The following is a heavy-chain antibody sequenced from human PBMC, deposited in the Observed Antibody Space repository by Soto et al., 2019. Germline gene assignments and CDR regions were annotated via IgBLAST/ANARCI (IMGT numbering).Heavy chain of an antibody. CDR3: QIGRRWQGRPFDP. J-gene: IGHJ5*02. CDR2: MNPNSGNT. D-gene: IGHD6-25*01. CDR1: GYTFTSYD. V-gene: IGHV1-8*01. Sequence: QVQLVQSGAEVKKPGASVKVSCKSSGYTFTSYDINWVRQATGQGLEWMGWMNPNSGNTGYAQKFQGRVTMTRNTSISTAYMELSSLRSEDTAVYYFQIGRRWQGRPFDPWGQGTLVTVSS.